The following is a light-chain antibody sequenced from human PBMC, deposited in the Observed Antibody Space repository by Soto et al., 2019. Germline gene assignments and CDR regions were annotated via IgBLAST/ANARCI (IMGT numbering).Light chain of an antibody. J-gene: IGKJ2*01. Sequence: ENVLTQSPDILSLSPGERVTLSCRASQTISNNFLAWYQQKPGQAPRVLIYGASSRATGIPDRFSGSGSGTDFTLTISRLQPEDFALYYCQQYGRSHPTFARGTKLEIK. CDR2: GAS. V-gene: IGKV3-20*01. CDR1: QTISNNF. CDR3: QQYGRSHPT.